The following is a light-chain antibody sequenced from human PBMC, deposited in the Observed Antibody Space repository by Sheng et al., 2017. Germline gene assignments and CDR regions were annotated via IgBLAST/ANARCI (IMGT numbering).Light chain of an antibody. CDR3: QQSYSVPRT. J-gene: IGKJ1*01. CDR1: QTINKY. V-gene: IGKV1-39*01. CDR2: AAS. Sequence: DIQMTQSPPSLSASVGDRVTITCRASQTINKYLNWYQQKPGEAPRLLIYAASTLQSGVPSRFSGSGSGSDFTLTIYGLQPEDFATYYCQQSYSVPRTFGQGTEGGN.